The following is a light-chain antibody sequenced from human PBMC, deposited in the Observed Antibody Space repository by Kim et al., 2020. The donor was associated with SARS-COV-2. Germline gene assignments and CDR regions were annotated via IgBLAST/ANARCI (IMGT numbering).Light chain of an antibody. CDR2: EDN. V-gene: IGLV6-57*02. Sequence: KGVTVGCTCSSGGIARKYVEWYQQRPGSAPVLVIYEDNQRPSGVPDRFLGSFDAASNAASITRSGLNAEDEAVYYCQYYGDTTGVLGGGTKLTVL. J-gene: IGLJ3*02. CDR1: SGGIARKY. CDR3: QYYGDTTGV.